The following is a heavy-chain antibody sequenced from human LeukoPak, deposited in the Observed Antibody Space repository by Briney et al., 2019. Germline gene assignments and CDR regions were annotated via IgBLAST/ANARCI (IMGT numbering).Heavy chain of an antibody. CDR2: ISGSGGST. CDR3: ARAPVSSADYYYYMAV. D-gene: IGHD2-2*01. CDR1: GFTFSSYA. J-gene: IGHJ6*03. Sequence: GGSLRLSCAASGFTFSSYAMSWVRQAPGKGLEWVSAISGSGGSTYYADSVTGRFTISRDNSKNTLYLDMNSLRPEDTAVYYCARAPVSSADYYYYMAVWGKGTTVTVSS. V-gene: IGHV3-23*01.